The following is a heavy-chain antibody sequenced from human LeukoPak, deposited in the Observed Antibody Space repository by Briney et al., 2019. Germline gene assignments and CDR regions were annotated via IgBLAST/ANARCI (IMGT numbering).Heavy chain of an antibody. V-gene: IGHV3-9*01. CDR2: ISWNSGSL. Sequence: GRSLRLSCAASGFIFDDHPMHWVRHAPGKGLEWVSGISWNSGSLVYADSVRGRVTISRDNAKNSLYLQMNSLRPEDTDLYYCAKAVSSARNYFDHWGQGTLVTVSS. CDR3: AKAVSSARNYFDH. D-gene: IGHD2-8*01. J-gene: IGHJ4*02. CDR1: GFIFDDHP.